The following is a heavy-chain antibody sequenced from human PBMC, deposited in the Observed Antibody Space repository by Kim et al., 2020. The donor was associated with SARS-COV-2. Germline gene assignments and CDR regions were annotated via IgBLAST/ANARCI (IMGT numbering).Heavy chain of an antibody. CDR2: IRSKANSSST. J-gene: IGHJ3*02. CDR3: TIGYCSSTSCYAGGNAFDI. V-gene: IGHV3-73*01. D-gene: IGHD2-2*01. Sequence: GGSLRLSCAASGFTFSGSAMHWVRQAPGKGLEWVGRIRSKANSSSTAYAASVQGRFTISRDDSKNTAYLQMNSLKTEDTAVYYCTIGYCSSTSCYAGGNAFDIWGQGTMVTVSS. CDR1: GFTFSGSA.